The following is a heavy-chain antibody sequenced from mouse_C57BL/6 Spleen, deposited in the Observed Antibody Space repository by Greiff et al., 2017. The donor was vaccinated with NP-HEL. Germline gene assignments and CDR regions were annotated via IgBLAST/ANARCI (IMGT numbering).Heavy chain of an antibody. CDR2: ISSGGSYT. V-gene: IGHV5-6*01. CDR3: ARHYDGRYYFDY. Sequence: DVHLVESGGDLVKPGGSLKLSCAASGFTFSSYGMSWVRQTPDKRLAWVATISSGGSYTYYPDSVKGRVTISRDNAKNTLYLQMSSLKSEDTAMYYCARHYDGRYYFDYWGQGTTLTVSS. J-gene: IGHJ2*01. D-gene: IGHD2-3*01. CDR1: GFTFSSYG.